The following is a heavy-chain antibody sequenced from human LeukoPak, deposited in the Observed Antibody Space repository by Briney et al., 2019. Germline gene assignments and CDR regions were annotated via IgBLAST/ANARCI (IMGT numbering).Heavy chain of an antibody. CDR3: ARGVLGYCSSTSCYPFDY. D-gene: IGHD2-2*01. J-gene: IGHJ4*02. V-gene: IGHV1-69*05. Sequence: ASVKVSCKASGYTFISFDINWVRQAPGQGLEWMGGIIPIFGTANYAQKFQGRVTITTDESTSTAYMELSSLRSEDTAVYYCARGVLGYCSSTSCYPFDYWGQGTLVTVSS. CDR2: IIPIFGTA. CDR1: GYTFISFD.